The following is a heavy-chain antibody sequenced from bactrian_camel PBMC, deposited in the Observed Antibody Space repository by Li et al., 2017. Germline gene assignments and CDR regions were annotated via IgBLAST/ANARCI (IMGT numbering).Heavy chain of an antibody. V-gene: IGHV3S31*01. D-gene: IGHD1*01. CDR1: EYIYSGTC. CDR3: AARSVGWCPLFEHWLGKRAYTTGGYFAN. Sequence: DVQLVESGGGLVQPGGSLTLSCKASEYIYSGTCVGWFRQVPGKEREGVAGVTRSGLSPYYADSVKGRFTISRDSAKNILHLQMHSLKLEDTAMYYCAARSVGWCPLFEHWLGKRAYTTGGYFANWGQGTQVTVS. J-gene: IGHJ6*01. CDR2: VTRSGLSP.